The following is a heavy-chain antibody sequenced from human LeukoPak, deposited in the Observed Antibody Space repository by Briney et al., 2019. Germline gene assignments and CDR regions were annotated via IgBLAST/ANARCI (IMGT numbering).Heavy chain of an antibody. CDR2: IYYSGST. CDR3: ARGHRSGWYHRYFDY. CDR1: GGSISSGGYY. Sequence: PSETLSLTCTVSGGSISSGGYYWSWIRQHPGKGLEWIGYIYYSGSTYYNPSLKSRVTISVDTSKNQFSLKLSSVTAADTAVYYCARGHRSGWYHRYFDYWGQGTLVTVSS. J-gene: IGHJ4*02. V-gene: IGHV4-31*03. D-gene: IGHD6-19*01.